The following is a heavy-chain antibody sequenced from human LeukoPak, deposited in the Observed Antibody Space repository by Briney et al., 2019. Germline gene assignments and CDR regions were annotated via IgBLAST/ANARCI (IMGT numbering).Heavy chain of an antibody. D-gene: IGHD2-2*01. J-gene: IGHJ5*02. Sequence: GGSLRLSCAASGFTFSSYAMSSVRQAPRKGLEWVSAISGSGGSTYNADSVKGRFTISRDNSKNTLYLQMNSLRAEDTAVYYCAKDPCSSTSCYPYNWFDPWGQGTLVTVSS. CDR3: AKDPCSSTSCYPYNWFDP. CDR1: GFTFSSYA. CDR2: ISGSGGST. V-gene: IGHV3-23*01.